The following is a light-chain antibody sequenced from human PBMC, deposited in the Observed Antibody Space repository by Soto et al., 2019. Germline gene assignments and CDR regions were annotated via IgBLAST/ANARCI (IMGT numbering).Light chain of an antibody. Sequence: EIVITQSPATLSVSLRERATLSCRASQSVSTNLAWYQQKPGQAPRLLIYGASTRATGIPARFSGSGSETEFTLTISSLQSEDFAVYYCQQYNNWPLSVTFGGGTKVEIK. CDR3: QQYNNWPLSVT. CDR1: QSVSTN. J-gene: IGKJ4*01. CDR2: GAS. V-gene: IGKV3-15*01.